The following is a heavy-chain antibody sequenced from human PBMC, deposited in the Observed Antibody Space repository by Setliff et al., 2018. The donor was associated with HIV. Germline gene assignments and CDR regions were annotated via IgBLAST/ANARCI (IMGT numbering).Heavy chain of an antibody. CDR1: GYEFSNYG. CDR2: ITPGSSST. V-gene: IGHV3-48*01. D-gene: IGHD3-10*01. Sequence: PGGSLRLSCAASGYEFSNYGMNWVRQAPGQGLEWLSAITPGSSSTYYADSVKGRFIISRDNAKKLLSLHLTSLGVEDTAVYYCTRDQEEVVRGYYPRYYMDVWGKGTTVTVSS. J-gene: IGHJ6*03. CDR3: TRDQEEVVRGYYPRYYMDV.